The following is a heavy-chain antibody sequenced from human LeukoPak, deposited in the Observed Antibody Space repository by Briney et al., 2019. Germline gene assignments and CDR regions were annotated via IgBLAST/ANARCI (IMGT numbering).Heavy chain of an antibody. CDR3: ARDLSGYDLTASDY. D-gene: IGHD5-12*01. CDR2: IWYDGSNK. CDR1: GFTFNSYG. J-gene: IGHJ4*02. Sequence: PGGSLRLSCAASGFTFNSYGMHWVRQAPGKGLEWVAVIWYDGSNKYYADSVKGRFTISRDNSKNTLYLQMNSLRAEDTAVYYCARDLSGYDLTASDYWGQGTLVTVSS. V-gene: IGHV3-33*01.